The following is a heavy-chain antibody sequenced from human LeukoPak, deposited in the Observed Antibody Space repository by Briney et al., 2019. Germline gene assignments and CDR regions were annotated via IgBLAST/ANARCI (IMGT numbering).Heavy chain of an antibody. D-gene: IGHD6-19*01. CDR3: ARNQAVAANRGASDV. CDR2: IYYNGNT. Sequence: SETLSLTCTVSGGSISSSRHYWGWIRQPPGKGLEWIGNIYYNGNTYYNPYNPSLTSRVTMSVDTSKNQFSLKLDSVTEIDTAMYYCARNQAVAANRGASDVWGQGTMVTVSS. V-gene: IGHV4-39*07. CDR1: GGSISSSRHY. J-gene: IGHJ3*01.